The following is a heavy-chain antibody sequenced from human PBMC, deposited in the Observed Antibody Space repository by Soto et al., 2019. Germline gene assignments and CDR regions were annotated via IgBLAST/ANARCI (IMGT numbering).Heavy chain of an antibody. J-gene: IGHJ6*02. CDR1: GGSISSYY. CDR3: ARDLSTYYPHYGMDV. D-gene: IGHD3-22*01. V-gene: IGHV4-59*01. Sequence: QVQLQESGPGLVKPSETLSLTCTVSGGSISSYYWSWIRQPPGKGLEWIGHSYYSGSTNYNPSLKSRVTISVDTSKNQFSLRLSSVTAADTAVYYCARDLSTYYPHYGMDVWGQGTTVTVSS. CDR2: SYYSGST.